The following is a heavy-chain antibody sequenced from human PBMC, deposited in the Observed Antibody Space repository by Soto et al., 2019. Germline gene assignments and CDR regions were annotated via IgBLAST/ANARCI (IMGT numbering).Heavy chain of an antibody. CDR1: GFTFDTYG. J-gene: IGHJ6*02. V-gene: IGHV3-30-3*01. D-gene: IGHD1-1*01. CDR3: ARVTPGNNLYYFSGLDF. CDR2: ISYEGSNT. Sequence: GGSLRLSCVASGFTFDTYGIHWVRQAPGKGLQWVALISYEGSNTYYADSVRGRFTISRDNSKNTLYLQMNTLRPEDTGVYYCARVTPGNNLYYFSGLDFWGQGTSVTVSS.